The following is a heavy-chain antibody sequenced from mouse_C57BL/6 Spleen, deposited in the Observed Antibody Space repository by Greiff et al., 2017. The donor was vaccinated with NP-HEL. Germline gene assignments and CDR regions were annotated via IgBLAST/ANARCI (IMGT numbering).Heavy chain of an antibody. CDR3: ARLHYDVYFDY. J-gene: IGHJ2*01. Sequence: EVQLVESGGGLVKPGGSLKLSCAASGFTFSSYTMSWVRQTPEKRLEWVATISGGGGNTYYPDSVKGRVTISRDNAKNTLYLQMSSLRSEDTALYYCARLHYDVYFDYWGQGTTLTVSS. CDR1: GFTFSSYT. D-gene: IGHD1-2*01. CDR2: ISGGGGNT. V-gene: IGHV5-9*01.